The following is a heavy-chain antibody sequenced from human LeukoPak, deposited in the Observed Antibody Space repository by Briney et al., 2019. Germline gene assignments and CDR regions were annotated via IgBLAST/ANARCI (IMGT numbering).Heavy chain of an antibody. D-gene: IGHD3-3*01. CDR2: IYYSGST. V-gene: IGHV4-31*03. J-gene: IGHJ5*02. CDR1: GGSISSGGYY. CDR3: ARGATADFDP. Sequence: SETLSLTCTVSGGSISSGGYYWSWIRQHPGKGLEWIGYIYYSGSTYYNPSLKSRVTISVDTSKNQFSLKLNSVTAADTAVYYCARGATADFDPWGQGNLVTVSS.